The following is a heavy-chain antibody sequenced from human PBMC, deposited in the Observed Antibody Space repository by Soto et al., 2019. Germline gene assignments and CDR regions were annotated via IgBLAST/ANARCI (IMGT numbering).Heavy chain of an antibody. V-gene: IGHV4-34*01. CDR2: INHSGST. CDR3: ARGREEDTRQRGRRWFLLDEFVP. D-gene: IGHD3-22*01. Sequence: KASETLSLPCAVYGGSLSGYYWSWIRQPPGKGLEWIGEINHSGSTNYNPSLKSRVTISVDTSKNQFSLKLSSVTAADTAVYCCARGREEDTRQRGRRWFLLDEFVPGGQGTLVAVST. CDR1: GGSLSGYY. J-gene: IGHJ4*02.